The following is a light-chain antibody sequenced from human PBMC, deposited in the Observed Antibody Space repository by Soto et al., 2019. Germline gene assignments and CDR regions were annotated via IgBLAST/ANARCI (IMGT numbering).Light chain of an antibody. Sequence: DIVLTHSPGTLSMAPGERATLSCRASQSFSNYLAWYQQKPGQAPRLLIYEASNRASGIPARFSGRGSGTDFTLTISSLEPEDFAAYYCQQRSNWPLTFVGGT. CDR1: QSFSNY. CDR3: QQRSNWPLT. V-gene: IGKV3-11*01. J-gene: IGKJ4*01. CDR2: EAS.